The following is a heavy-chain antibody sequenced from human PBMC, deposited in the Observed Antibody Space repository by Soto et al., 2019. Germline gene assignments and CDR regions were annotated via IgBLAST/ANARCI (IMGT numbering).Heavy chain of an antibody. Sequence: ASVKVSCKASGYPFTSYAMHWVRQAPGQRLEWMGWINAGNGNTKYSQKCQGRVTITRDTSASTAYMELSSLRSEDTAVYYCARVVVDTAMVFHYYGMDVWGQGTTVTVSS. CDR2: INAGNGNT. V-gene: IGHV1-3*01. CDR3: ARVVVDTAMVFHYYGMDV. D-gene: IGHD5-18*01. CDR1: GYPFTSYA. J-gene: IGHJ6*02.